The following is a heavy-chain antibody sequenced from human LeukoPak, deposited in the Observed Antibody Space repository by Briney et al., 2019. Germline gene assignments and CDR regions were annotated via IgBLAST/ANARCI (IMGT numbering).Heavy chain of an antibody. CDR2: IYYSGST. D-gene: IGHD6-19*01. J-gene: IGHJ5*02. CDR1: GGSISSSSYY. CDR3: ARRSGWHNWFDP. Sequence: SETLSLTCTVSGGSISSSSYYWGWIRQPPGKGLEWIGSIYYSGSTYYNPSLKSRVTISVDTSKNQFSLKLSSVTAADTAVYYCARRSGWHNWFDPWGQGTLVTVSP. V-gene: IGHV4-39*01.